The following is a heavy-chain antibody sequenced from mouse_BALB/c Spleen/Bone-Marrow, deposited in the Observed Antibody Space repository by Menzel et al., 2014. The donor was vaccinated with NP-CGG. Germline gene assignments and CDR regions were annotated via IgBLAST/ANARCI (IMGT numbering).Heavy chain of an antibody. CDR2: INSDGGST. CDR3: ARHGDYYGSSLFAY. Sequence: EVQGVESGGGLVQPGESLKLSCGSNEYEFPSHDMSWVRKTPEKRLELVAAINSDGGSTYYPYTMERRFIISRDNSKKTLYLQMSSLRSEDTAFYYCARHGDYYGSSLFAYWGQGTLVTVSA. D-gene: IGHD1-1*01. V-gene: IGHV5-2*01. J-gene: IGHJ3*01. CDR1: EYEFPSHD.